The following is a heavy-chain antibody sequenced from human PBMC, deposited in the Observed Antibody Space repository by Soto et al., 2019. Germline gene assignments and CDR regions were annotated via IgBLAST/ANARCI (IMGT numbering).Heavy chain of an antibody. Sequence: QVQLVESGGGVVQPGRSLRLSCAASGFTFSSYGMHWVRQAPGKGLEWVAVISYDGSNKYYADSVKGRFTISRDNSKNTLYQQTNSLSAEATAVYYCANAGNMLVHFDSWGQGTLVTVSS. V-gene: IGHV3-30*18. D-gene: IGHD6-13*01. CDR2: ISYDGSNK. J-gene: IGHJ4*02. CDR1: GFTFSSYG. CDR3: ANAGNMLVHFDS.